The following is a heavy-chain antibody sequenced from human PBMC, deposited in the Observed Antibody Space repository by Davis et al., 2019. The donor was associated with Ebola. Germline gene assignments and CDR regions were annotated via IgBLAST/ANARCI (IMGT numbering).Heavy chain of an antibody. CDR2: ISGSGGST. D-gene: IGHD6-13*01. CDR1: EFTFSGYA. V-gene: IGHV3-23*01. J-gene: IGHJ6*04. CDR3: ARDPGSSWYFMDV. Sequence: GESLKISCAAPEFTFSGYAMSWVRQAPGKGLEWVSAISGSGGSTYYADSVKGRFTISRDNAKNSLYLQMHSLRAEDTAVYYCARDPGSSWYFMDVWGKGTTVAVSS.